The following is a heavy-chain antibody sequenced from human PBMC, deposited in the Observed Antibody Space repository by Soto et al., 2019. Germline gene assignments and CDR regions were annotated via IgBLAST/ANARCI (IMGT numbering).Heavy chain of an antibody. Sequence: PGGSLRLSCAASGFTFSSYSMNWVRQAPGKGLEGVSSISSSSSYIYYADSVKGRFTISRDNAKNSLYLQMNSLRAEDTAGYYCARELSAAYSGYDPTGGYWGQGTLVTVSS. J-gene: IGHJ4*02. CDR3: ARELSAAYSGYDPTGGY. CDR2: ISSSSSYI. CDR1: GFTFSSYS. V-gene: IGHV3-21*01. D-gene: IGHD5-12*01.